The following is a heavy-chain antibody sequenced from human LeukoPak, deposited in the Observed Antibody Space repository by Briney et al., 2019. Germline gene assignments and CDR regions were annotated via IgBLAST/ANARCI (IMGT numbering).Heavy chain of an antibody. J-gene: IGHJ4*02. Sequence: GASVKVSCKASGYTFTTYYMHWVRQAPGQGLEWMGIINPSGGSTIYAQKFQGRVTITRNTSISTAYMELSSLRSEDTAVYYCARADFDYWGQGTLVTVSS. CDR2: INPSGGST. CDR3: ARADFDY. V-gene: IGHV1-46*01. CDR1: GYTFTTYY.